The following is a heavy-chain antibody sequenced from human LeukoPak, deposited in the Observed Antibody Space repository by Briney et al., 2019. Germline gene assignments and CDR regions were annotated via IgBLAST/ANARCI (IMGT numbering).Heavy chain of an antibody. CDR2: ICPRDGST. J-gene: IGHJ4*02. CDR3: ARDQEGFDY. Sequence: ASVKVSCKASGYTFTNNYLRWVRQAPGQGLEWMGMICPRDGSTSYAQNFQGRVTVTRDTSTTTVHMELRGLRSEDTAVYYCARDQEGFDYWGQGAVVTVSS. CDR1: GYTFTNNY. V-gene: IGHV1-46*01.